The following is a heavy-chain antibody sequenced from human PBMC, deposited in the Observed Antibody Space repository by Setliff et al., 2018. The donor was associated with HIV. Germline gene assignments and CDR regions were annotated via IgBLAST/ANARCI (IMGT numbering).Heavy chain of an antibody. CDR3: ARQAYTINMVRGIVTPRFYYYMDV. J-gene: IGHJ6*03. Sequence: GGSLRLSCAVSGFTVSTNYMHWVRQAPGKGLEWVSVLYSGGATDYADSVKGRYTISRDNSKNTLYLQMNGLRAEDTAVYYCARQAYTINMVRGIVTPRFYYYMDVWGKGTTVTVSS. CDR2: LYSGGAT. CDR1: GFTVSTNY. V-gene: IGHV3-66*02. D-gene: IGHD3-10*01.